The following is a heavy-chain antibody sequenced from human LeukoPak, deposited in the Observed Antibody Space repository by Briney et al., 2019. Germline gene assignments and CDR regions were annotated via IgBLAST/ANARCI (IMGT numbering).Heavy chain of an antibody. CDR2: IDQGGSVR. V-gene: IGHV3-7*01. CDR3: ARDPESSSFDL. CDR1: GFTFNDYY. Sequence: GGSLRLSCAASGFTFNDYYMSWIRQAPEKGLEFVANIDQGGSVRNYMDSLKGRCTISRDNAKKSLYLEINSLRADDTAVYYCARDPESSSFDLWGRGALVTVSS. J-gene: IGHJ4*02. D-gene: IGHD6-13*01.